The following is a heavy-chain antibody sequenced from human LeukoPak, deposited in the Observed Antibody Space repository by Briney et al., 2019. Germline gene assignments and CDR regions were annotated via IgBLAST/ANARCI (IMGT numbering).Heavy chain of an antibody. J-gene: IGHJ6*03. CDR3: ARDYRLLDHEIYYYYMDV. Sequence: PSETLSLTCAVYGGSFSGYYWSWIRQPPGKGLEWIREINHSGSTNYNPSLKSRVTISVDTSKNQFSLKLSSVTAADTAVYYCARDYRLLDHEIYYYYMDVWGKGTTVTVSS. CDR2: INHSGST. D-gene: IGHD2-15*01. V-gene: IGHV4-34*01. CDR1: GGSFSGYY.